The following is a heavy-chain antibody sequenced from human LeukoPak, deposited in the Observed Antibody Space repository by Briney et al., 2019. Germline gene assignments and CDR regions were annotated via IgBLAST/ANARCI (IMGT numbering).Heavy chain of an antibody. CDR2: ISYDGSNK. J-gene: IGHJ4*02. V-gene: IGHV3-30*04. CDR1: GFIFSNYA. Sequence: GGSLRLSCAASGFIFSNYAMHWVRQAPGKGLEWVAVISYDGSNKYYADSVKGRFTISRDNSKNTLYLQMNSLRAEDTAVYYCAKDKYGYSIRGSVDYWGQGTLVTVSS. CDR3: AKDKYGYSIRGSVDY. D-gene: IGHD2-15*01.